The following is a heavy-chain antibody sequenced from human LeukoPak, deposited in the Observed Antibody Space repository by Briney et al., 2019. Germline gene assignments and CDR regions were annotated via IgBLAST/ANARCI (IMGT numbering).Heavy chain of an antibody. CDR2: IYYSGST. CDR3: ARGEYYYGSGS. Sequence: SETLSLTCTVSGGSISTSNYYWSWIRQPPGKGLEWIGYIYYSGSTNYNPSLKSRVTISVDTSKNQFSLKLSSVTAADTAVYYCARGEYYYGSGSWGQGTLVTVSS. CDR1: GGSISTSNYY. V-gene: IGHV4-61*01. J-gene: IGHJ4*02. D-gene: IGHD3-10*01.